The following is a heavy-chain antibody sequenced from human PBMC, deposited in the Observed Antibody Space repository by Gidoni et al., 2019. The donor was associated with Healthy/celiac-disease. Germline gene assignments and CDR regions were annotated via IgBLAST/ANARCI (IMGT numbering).Heavy chain of an antibody. Sequence: EVQLVESGGGLIQPGWSLRLSCAASGFTVSSNYMNWVRQAPGKGLEWVSVIYSGGSTYYADSVKGRFTISRDNSKNTLYLQMNSLRADDTAVYYCARDRLWNSGLEDWGQGTLVTVSS. CDR2: IYSGGST. CDR3: ARDRLWNSGLED. J-gene: IGHJ4*02. CDR1: GFTVSSNY. D-gene: IGHD3-10*01. V-gene: IGHV3-53*01.